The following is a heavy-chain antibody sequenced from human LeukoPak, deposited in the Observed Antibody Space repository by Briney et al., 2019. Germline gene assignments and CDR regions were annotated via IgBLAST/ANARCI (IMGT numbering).Heavy chain of an antibody. CDR2: IYPSGST. V-gene: IGHV4-4*07. J-gene: IGHJ5*02. Sequence: SETLSLTCTVSGGSISSYYWSWIRQPAGKGLEWIGRIYPSGSTNYNPSLKSRVTMSVDTSKNQFSLKLSSVTAADTAVYYCAREGVGGVVVPAAIFGGDYSNYLNWFDPWGQGTLVTVSS. CDR1: GGSISSYY. D-gene: IGHD2-2*02. CDR3: AREGVGGVVVPAAIFGGDYSNYLNWFDP.